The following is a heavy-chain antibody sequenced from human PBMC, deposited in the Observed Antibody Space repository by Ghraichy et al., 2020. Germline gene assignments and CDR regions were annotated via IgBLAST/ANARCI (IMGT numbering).Heavy chain of an antibody. Sequence: SETLSLTCTVSGGSISSYYWSWIRQPPGKGLEWIGYIYYSGSTNYNPSLKSRVTISVDTSNNQFSLKLSSVTAADTAVYYCARVAGKYYYYMDVWGKGTTVTVSS. CDR1: GGSISSYY. CDR2: IYYSGST. D-gene: IGHD6-19*01. J-gene: IGHJ6*03. V-gene: IGHV4-59*01. CDR3: ARVAGKYYYYMDV.